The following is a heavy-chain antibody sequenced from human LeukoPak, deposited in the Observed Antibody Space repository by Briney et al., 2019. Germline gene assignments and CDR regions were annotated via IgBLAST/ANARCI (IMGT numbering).Heavy chain of an antibody. CDR3: ARNKVVPAATQPFFDY. V-gene: IGHV4-38-2*02. D-gene: IGHD2-2*01. Sequence: SETLSLTCTVSGYSISSGYYWGWIRQPPGKGLEWIGSIYHSGSTYYNPSLKSRVTISVDTSKNQFSLKLSSVTAADTAVYYCARNKVVPAATQPFFDYWGQGTLVTVSS. J-gene: IGHJ4*02. CDR2: IYHSGST. CDR1: GYSISSGYY.